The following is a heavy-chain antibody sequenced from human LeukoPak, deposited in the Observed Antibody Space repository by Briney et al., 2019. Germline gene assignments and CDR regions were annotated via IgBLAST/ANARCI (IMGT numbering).Heavy chain of an antibody. CDR1: GGTFSSYA. D-gene: IGHD2-15*01. J-gene: IGHJ4*02. V-gene: IGHV1-69*01. CDR2: IIPIFGTA. Sequence: SVKVSCKASGGTFSSYAISWVRQAPGQGLEWMGGIIPIFGTANYAQKFQGRVTITADESTCTAYMELSSLRSEDTAVYYCARGEEYCSGGSCRLLDYWGQGTLVTVSS. CDR3: ARGEEYCSGGSCRLLDY.